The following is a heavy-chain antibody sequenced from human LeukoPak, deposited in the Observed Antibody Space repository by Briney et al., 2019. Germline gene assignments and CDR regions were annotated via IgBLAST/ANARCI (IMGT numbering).Heavy chain of an antibody. J-gene: IGHJ3*02. V-gene: IGHV1-2*02. Sequence: ASVKVSCKASGYTFTGYYMHWVRQAPGQGLEWMGWINPNSGGTNYAQKFQGRVTMTRDTSISTAYMELSRLRSDDTAVYYCARDRHGDYGGDAFDIWGQGTMVIVSS. D-gene: IGHD4-17*01. CDR1: GYTFTGYY. CDR2: INPNSGGT. CDR3: ARDRHGDYGGDAFDI.